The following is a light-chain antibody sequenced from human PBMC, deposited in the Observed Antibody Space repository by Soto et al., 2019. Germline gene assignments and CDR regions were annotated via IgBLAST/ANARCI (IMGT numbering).Light chain of an antibody. Sequence: DVQMTQAPHSLSASVGDVVPRTCRASEDIRGHLLWYQQKPGKAPKLLLSYPSRLQGGVPSRFSASRSATDFCVTINRLQPDHFATVSCQQSARVIRTFGQGNSV. V-gene: IGKV1-39*01. J-gene: IGKJ1*01. CDR2: YPS. CDR3: QQSARVIRT. CDR1: EDIRGH.